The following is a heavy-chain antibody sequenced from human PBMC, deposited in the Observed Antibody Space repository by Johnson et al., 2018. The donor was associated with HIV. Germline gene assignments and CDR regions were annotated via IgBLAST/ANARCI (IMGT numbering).Heavy chain of an antibody. Sequence: QEQLVESGGGLVKPGGSLRLSCAASRFTFSDYYMSWIRQTPGKGLEWVSYISSSGGSTYYADSVKGRFTISRDNSKNTLYLQMNSLRAEDTAVYYCAKPPSMGADAFDIWGQGTMVTVSS. D-gene: IGHD3-16*01. CDR1: RFTFSDYY. CDR2: ISSSGGST. CDR3: AKPPSMGADAFDI. V-gene: IGHV3-11*04. J-gene: IGHJ3*02.